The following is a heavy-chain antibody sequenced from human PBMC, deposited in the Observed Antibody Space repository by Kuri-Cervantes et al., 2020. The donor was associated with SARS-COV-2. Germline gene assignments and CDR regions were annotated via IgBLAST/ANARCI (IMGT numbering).Heavy chain of an antibody. Sequence: GESLKISCAASGFTFSSYAMHWVRQAPGKGLEWVAVISYDGSNKYYADSVKGRFTISRDNSKNTLYLQMNSLRAEDTAVYYCAKTLVRAQLASFYYYYGMDVWGQGTTVTVSS. CDR1: GFTFSSYA. D-gene: IGHD6-6*01. CDR2: ISYDGSNK. CDR3: AKTLVRAQLASFYYYYGMDV. J-gene: IGHJ6*02. V-gene: IGHV3-30*07.